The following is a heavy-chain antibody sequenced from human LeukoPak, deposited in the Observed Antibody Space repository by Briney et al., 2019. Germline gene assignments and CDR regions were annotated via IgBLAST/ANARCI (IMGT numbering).Heavy chain of an antibody. V-gene: IGHV3-53*01. Sequence: HPGGSLRLSCAASGFTVSSSYMSWVRQAPGKGLEWVSVIYSGGSTYYADSVKGRFTISRDNSKNTLYLQMNSLRAEDTAVYYCARDGGGSCRPMDVWGQGTTVTVSS. CDR3: ARDGGGSCRPMDV. J-gene: IGHJ6*02. CDR1: GFTVSSSY. CDR2: IYSGGST. D-gene: IGHD2-15*01.